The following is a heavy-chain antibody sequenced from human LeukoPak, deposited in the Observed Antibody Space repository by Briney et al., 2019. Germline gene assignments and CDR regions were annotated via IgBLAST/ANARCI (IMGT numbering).Heavy chain of an antibody. CDR3: ARHMDYDNLFDY. CDR2: IYYSGST. Sequence: TPSETLSLTCTVSGGSISSSSYYWGWIRQPPGKGLEWIGSIYYSGSTYYNPSLKSRVTISVDTSKNQFSLKLSSVTAADTAVYYCARHMDYDNLFDYWGQGTLVTVSS. CDR1: GGSISSSSYY. D-gene: IGHD3-16*01. J-gene: IGHJ4*02. V-gene: IGHV4-39*01.